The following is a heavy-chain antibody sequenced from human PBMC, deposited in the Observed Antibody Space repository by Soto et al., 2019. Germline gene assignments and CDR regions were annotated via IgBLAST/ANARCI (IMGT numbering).Heavy chain of an antibody. CDR1: GYTFTTYP. J-gene: IGHJ4*02. Sequence: ASVRLSCRAAGYTFTTYPIHWVRQAPGQRFEWMGWINAGNGNTKYSQKFQGRVTITRDTSASTAYMELSSLRSEDTAVYYCARDLVDILTGSSYYFDYWGQGALVTVSS. V-gene: IGHV1-3*01. CDR2: INAGNGNT. CDR3: ARDLVDILTGSSYYFDY. D-gene: IGHD3-9*01.